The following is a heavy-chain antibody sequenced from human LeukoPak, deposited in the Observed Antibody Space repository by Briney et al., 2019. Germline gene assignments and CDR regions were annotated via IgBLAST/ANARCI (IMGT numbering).Heavy chain of an antibody. Sequence: SETLSLTCTVSGGSLSSSSYYWGWIRQPPGKGLEWIGSNSGSTYYNPSLKSRVTISVDRSKNQFSLKLRSVSAADTAVYYCARVAQKLERIAVAGTSEWRANWYFDLWGRGTLVTVSS. CDR1: GGSLSSSSYY. CDR2: NSGST. V-gene: IGHV4-39*07. D-gene: IGHD6-19*01. J-gene: IGHJ2*01. CDR3: ARVAQKLERIAVAGTSEWRANWYFDL.